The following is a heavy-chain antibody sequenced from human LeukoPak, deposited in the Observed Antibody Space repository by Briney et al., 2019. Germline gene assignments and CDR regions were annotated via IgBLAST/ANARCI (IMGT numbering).Heavy chain of an antibody. CDR3: ARDGDYYGSGSYYRRYYYYMDV. J-gene: IGHJ6*03. CDR2: INPNSGGT. CDR1: GYTFTGYY. D-gene: IGHD3-10*01. V-gene: IGHV1-2*02. Sequence: ASVKVSCKASGYTFTGYYMHWVRQAPGQGLEWMGWINPNSGGTNYAQKFQGRVTMTRDTSISTAYMELSRLRSDDTAVYYCARDGDYYGSGSYYRRYYYYMDVWGKGTTVTISS.